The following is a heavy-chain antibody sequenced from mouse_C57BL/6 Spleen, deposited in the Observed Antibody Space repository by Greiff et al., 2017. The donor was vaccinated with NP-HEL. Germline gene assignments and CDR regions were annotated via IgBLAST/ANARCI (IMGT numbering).Heavy chain of an antibody. D-gene: IGHD2-2*01. CDR2: IDPSDSET. Sequence: VQLQQPGAELVRPGSSVKLSCKASGYTFTSYWMHWVKQRPIQGLEWIGNIDPSDSETHYNQKFKDKATLTVDKSSSTAYMQLSSLTSEDSAVYYCARSTMVTRGAMDYWGQGASVTVSS. V-gene: IGHV1-52*01. J-gene: IGHJ4*01. CDR1: GYTFTSYW. CDR3: ARSTMVTRGAMDY.